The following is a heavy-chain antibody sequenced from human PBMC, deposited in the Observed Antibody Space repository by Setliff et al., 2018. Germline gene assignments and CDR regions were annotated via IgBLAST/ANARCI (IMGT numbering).Heavy chain of an antibody. Sequence: ASVKVSCKASGGTFSSYGISWVRQAPGQGLEWMGWINTNTGNPTYAQGFTGRFVFSLDTSVSTAYLQISSLKAEDTAVYYCASSAKAARPGYYYYYMDVWGKGTTVTVS. CDR2: INTNTGNP. V-gene: IGHV7-4-1*02. CDR1: GGTFSSYG. D-gene: IGHD6-6*01. CDR3: ASSAKAARPGYYYYYMDV. J-gene: IGHJ6*03.